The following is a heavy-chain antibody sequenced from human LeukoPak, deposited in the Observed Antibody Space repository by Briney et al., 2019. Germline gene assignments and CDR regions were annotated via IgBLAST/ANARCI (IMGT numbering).Heavy chain of an antibody. CDR3: ARDRRTYSSSWTDAFDI. Sequence: SETLSLTCTVSGGSISSYYWSWIRQPAGKGLEWIGRIYTSGSTNYNPSLKSRVTMSVDTSKNQFPLKLSSVTAADTAVYYCARDRRTYSSSWTDAFDIWGQGTMVTVSS. V-gene: IGHV4-4*07. CDR1: GGSISSYY. CDR2: IYTSGST. D-gene: IGHD6-13*01. J-gene: IGHJ3*02.